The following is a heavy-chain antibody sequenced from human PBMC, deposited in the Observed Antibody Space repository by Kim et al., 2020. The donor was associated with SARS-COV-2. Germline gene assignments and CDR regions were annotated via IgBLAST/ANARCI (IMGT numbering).Heavy chain of an antibody. V-gene: IGHV3-30-3*01. CDR2: ISYDGSNK. D-gene: IGHD3-3*01. J-gene: IGHJ4*02. CDR3: ARDGVADDFWSGYLGY. CDR1: GFTFSSYA. Sequence: GGSLRLSCAASGFTFSSYAMHLVRQAPGKGLEWVAVISYDGSNKYYADSVKGRFTISRDNSKNTLYLQMNSLRAEDTAVYYCARDGVADDFWSGYLGYWGQGTLVTVSS.